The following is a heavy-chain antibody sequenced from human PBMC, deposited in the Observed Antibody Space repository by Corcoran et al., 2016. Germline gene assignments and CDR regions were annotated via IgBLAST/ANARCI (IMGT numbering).Heavy chain of an antibody. CDR1: GFTFRSYS. J-gene: IGHJ4*02. V-gene: IGHV3-21*01. Sequence: VQLVESGGGLVKPGGSLRLSCAASGFTFRSYSMNWVRQAPGKGLEWVSSISSSSSYIYYADSVKGRFTISRDNAKNSLYLQMNSLRAEDTAVYYCATGSVAAPDYWGQGTLVTVSS. CDR3: ATGSVAAPDY. CDR2: ISSSSSYI. D-gene: IGHD6-19*01.